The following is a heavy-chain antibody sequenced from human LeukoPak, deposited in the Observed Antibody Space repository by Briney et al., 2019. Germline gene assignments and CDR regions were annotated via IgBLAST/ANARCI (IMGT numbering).Heavy chain of an antibody. V-gene: IGHV1-18*04. D-gene: IGHD5-12*01. J-gene: IGHJ4*02. CDR3: ARAPPGYDKEWDFDH. CDR1: GYTFTNYG. CDR2: ISANNGNT. Sequence: ASVKVSCKASGYTFTNYGVTWVRQVPGQGLEWMGWISANNGNTKYEQKVHDRVIMTIDRSTDTAYMELNSLRFDDTAVYYCARAPPGYDKEWDFDHWGQGTLVTVSS.